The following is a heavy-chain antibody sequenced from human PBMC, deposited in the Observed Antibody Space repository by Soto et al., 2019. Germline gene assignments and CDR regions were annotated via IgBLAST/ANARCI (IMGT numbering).Heavy chain of an antibody. CDR3: ARGGSHGDYLDY. J-gene: IGHJ4*02. Sequence: SETLSLTCAVSGGSFRTYYWNWIRQPPGKGLEWIGEINHSGSTNYNPSLKSRITISVDTSKDQFSLKMNSVTAADTAVYYCARGGSHGDYLDYWGQGTLVTVSS. V-gene: IGHV4-34*01. CDR1: GGSFRTYY. D-gene: IGHD4-17*01. CDR2: INHSGST.